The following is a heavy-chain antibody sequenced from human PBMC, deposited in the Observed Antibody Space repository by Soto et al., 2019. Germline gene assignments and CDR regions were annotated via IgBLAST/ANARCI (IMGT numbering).Heavy chain of an antibody. D-gene: IGHD6-13*01. Sequence: LQLQESGSGLVKPSQTLSLTCGVSGGSINSGDYAWSWLRQPPGKGLEWMGYIYHSGSTYYNPSLKGRVTILVDRSTNQFSLKLSSVTAADTAVYYCAGIRIAAAGGGLDVWGQGTTVTVSS. CDR2: IYHSGST. J-gene: IGHJ6*02. CDR3: AGIRIAAAGGGLDV. V-gene: IGHV4-30-2*01. CDR1: GGSINSGDYA.